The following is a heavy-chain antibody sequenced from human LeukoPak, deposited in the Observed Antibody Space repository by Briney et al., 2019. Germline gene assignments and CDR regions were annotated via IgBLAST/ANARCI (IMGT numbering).Heavy chain of an antibody. CDR1: GGSISSSRNY. J-gene: IGHJ4*02. V-gene: IGHV4-39*01. CDR3: ARHFSGQGVGKFDY. Sequence: PSETLSLSCTVSGGSISSSRNYWGWIRPPPGKGLEWIGSIYYGGSAYYNASLKSRVTISVDTSKNQFSLKLSSVTAADTAVYYCARHFSGQGVGKFDYWGQGTLVTVSS. CDR2: IYYGGSA. D-gene: IGHD3-10*01.